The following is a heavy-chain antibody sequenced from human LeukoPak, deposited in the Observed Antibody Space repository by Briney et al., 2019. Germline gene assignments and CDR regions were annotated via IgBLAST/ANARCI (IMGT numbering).Heavy chain of an antibody. Sequence: PGWSLRLSCAASGFTFSSYSMNWVRQAPGKGLEWVSSISCSSSYIYYADSVKGRFTISRDNAKNSLYLQMNSLRAEDTAVYYCARGSRSSSPLNFDYWGQGTLVTVSS. J-gene: IGHJ4*02. CDR3: ARGSRSSSPLNFDY. CDR2: ISCSSSYI. V-gene: IGHV3-21*01. D-gene: IGHD2-2*01. CDR1: GFTFSSYS.